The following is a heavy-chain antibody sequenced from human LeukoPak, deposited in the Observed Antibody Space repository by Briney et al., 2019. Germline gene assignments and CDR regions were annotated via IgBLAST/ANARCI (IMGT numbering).Heavy chain of an antibody. J-gene: IGHJ5*02. V-gene: IGHV3-7*01. CDR3: AREGCSGGSCYHNWFDP. Sequence: PRRSLRLSCAASGFTFSSYAMHWVRQAPGKGLEWVANINQDGSEKYYVDSVKGRFTISRDNAKNSLYLQMNSLRAEDAAVYYCAREGCSGGSCYHNWFDPWGQGTLVTVSS. D-gene: IGHD2-15*01. CDR2: INQDGSEK. CDR1: GFTFSSYA.